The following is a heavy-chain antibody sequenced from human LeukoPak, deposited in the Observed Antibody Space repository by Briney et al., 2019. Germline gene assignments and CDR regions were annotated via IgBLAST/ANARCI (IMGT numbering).Heavy chain of an antibody. V-gene: IGHV4-39*01. CDR3: ARSPKWFGELLSRNFDY. J-gene: IGHJ4*02. Sequence: SETLSLTCTVSGGSISSSSYYWGWIRQPPGKGLEWIGSIYYSGSTYYNPSLKSRVTISVDTSKNQFSLKLGSVTAADTAVYYCARSPKWFGELLSRNFDYWGQGTLVTVSS. CDR2: IYYSGST. D-gene: IGHD3-10*01. CDR1: GGSISSSSYY.